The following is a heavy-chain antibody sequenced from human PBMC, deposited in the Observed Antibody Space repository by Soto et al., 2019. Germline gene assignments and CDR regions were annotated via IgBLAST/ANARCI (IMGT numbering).Heavy chain of an antibody. J-gene: IGHJ4*02. V-gene: IGHV4-39*01. D-gene: IGHD3-10*01. CDR2: IYYSGST. Sequence: CLHTGKGLEWIRSIYYSGSTYYNPSLKSRVTISVDTSKNQFSLKLSSVTAADTAVYYCAGPAVNGSCFIAYCGQGPLVTVSA. CDR3: AGPAVNGSCFIAY.